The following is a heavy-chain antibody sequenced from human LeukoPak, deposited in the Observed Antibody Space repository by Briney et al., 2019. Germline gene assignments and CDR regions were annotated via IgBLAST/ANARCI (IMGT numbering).Heavy chain of an antibody. CDR2: IYHSGST. CDR3: ARRFLEWLSPDDYYYYYMDV. CDR1: GYSISSGYY. V-gene: IGHV4-38-2*01. Sequence: PSETLSLTCAVSGYSISSGYYWGGIRQPQGKGLEWIGSIYHSGSTYYNPSLKSRVTISVDTSKNQFSLKLSSVTAADTAVYYCARRFLEWLSPDDYYYYYMDVWGKGTTVTVSS. J-gene: IGHJ6*03. D-gene: IGHD3-3*01.